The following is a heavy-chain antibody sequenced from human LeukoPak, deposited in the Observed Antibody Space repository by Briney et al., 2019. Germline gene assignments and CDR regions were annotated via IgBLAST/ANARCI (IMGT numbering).Heavy chain of an antibody. D-gene: IGHD4-17*01. J-gene: IGHJ6*03. CDR3: ARFYSGDYLWAYYYYMDV. Sequence: GGSLRLSCAASGLTFSDYYMSWIRQAPGKGLEWVSYISSSGSTIYYADSVKGRFTISRDNAKNSLYLQMNSLRAEDTAVYYCARFYSGDYLWAYYYYMDVWGKGTTVTVSS. CDR1: GLTFSDYY. V-gene: IGHV3-11*04. CDR2: ISSSGSTI.